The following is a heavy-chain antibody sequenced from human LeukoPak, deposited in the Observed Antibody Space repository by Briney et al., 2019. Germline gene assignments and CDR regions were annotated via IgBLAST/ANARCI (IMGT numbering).Heavy chain of an antibody. CDR2: ISSSSYYI. CDR1: EFTFSSYT. V-gene: IGHV3-21*01. J-gene: IGHJ4*02. D-gene: IGHD5-12*01. CDR3: ARGWGYDALVN. Sequence: PGGSLRLSCAASEFTFSSYTMNWVRQAPGKGLEWVSSISSSSYYIYYADSVKGRFTISRDNAKNSLYLQMNSLRAEDTAVYYCARGWGYDALVNWGQGTLVTVSS.